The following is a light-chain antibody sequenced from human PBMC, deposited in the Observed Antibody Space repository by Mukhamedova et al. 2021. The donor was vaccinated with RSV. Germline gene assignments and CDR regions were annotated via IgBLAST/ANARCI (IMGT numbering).Light chain of an antibody. CDR1: Y. Sequence: YVNWYQQKPGKAPTLLIYDASTLKTGVPSRFSGSGSGTDFSLTIDSLLPEDIATYYCQQYDSLPLTFGPGTTVDLK. J-gene: IGKJ3*01. V-gene: IGKV1-33*01. CDR3: QQYDSLPLT. CDR2: DAS.